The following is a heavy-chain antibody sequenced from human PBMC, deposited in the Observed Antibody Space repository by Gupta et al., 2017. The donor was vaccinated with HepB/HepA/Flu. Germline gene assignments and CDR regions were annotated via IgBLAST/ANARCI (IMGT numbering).Heavy chain of an antibody. CDR2: INHSGST. CDR3: ARGSYISGWYPRLGWFDP. V-gene: IGHV4-34*01. J-gene: IGHJ5*02. Sequence: QVQLQQWGAGLLKLSETLSLTCAVYGGSFSGYYWRWIRQPPGKGLEWIGEINHSGSTNYNPSLKSLVTISVDTSKNQFSLKLSSVTAADTAVYYCARGSYISGWYPRLGWFDPWGQGTLVTVSS. CDR1: GGSFSGYY. D-gene: IGHD6-19*01.